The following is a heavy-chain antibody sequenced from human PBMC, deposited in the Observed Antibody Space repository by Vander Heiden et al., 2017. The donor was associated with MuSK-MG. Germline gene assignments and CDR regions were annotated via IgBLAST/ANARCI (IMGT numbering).Heavy chain of an antibody. D-gene: IGHD6-19*01. Sequence: VQLVESGGGLVQPGGSLRLSCAASGFTVSRSWMHWVRQVPGQGPVWVSRISTDGSDIKYADSVRGRFIISRDNAKNTLYLQMDSLRADDTAVYYCARDQTVAGPSTYDSWGQGTLVTVSS. V-gene: IGHV3-74*01. CDR3: ARDQTVAGPSTYDS. J-gene: IGHJ4*02. CDR2: ISTDGSDI. CDR1: GFTVSRSW.